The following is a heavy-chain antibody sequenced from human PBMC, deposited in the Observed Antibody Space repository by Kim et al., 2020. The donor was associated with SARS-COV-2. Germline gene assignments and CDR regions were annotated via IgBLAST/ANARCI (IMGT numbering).Heavy chain of an antibody. D-gene: IGHD1-26*01. V-gene: IGHV3-7*01. Sequence: GGSLRLSCAASGFTFSSYWMSWVRQAPGKGLEWVANIKQDGSEKYYVDSVKGRFTISRDNAKNSLYLQMNSLRAEDTAVYYCARGRVGAAHWFDPWGQGTLVTVSS. CDR2: IKQDGSEK. CDR3: ARGRVGAAHWFDP. J-gene: IGHJ5*02. CDR1: GFTFSSYW.